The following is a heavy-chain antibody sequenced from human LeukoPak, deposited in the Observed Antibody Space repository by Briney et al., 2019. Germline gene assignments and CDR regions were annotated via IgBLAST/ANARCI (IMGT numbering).Heavy chain of an antibody. Sequence: PSETLSLTCTVSGGSISSYYWSWIRQPPGKGLEWIGYIYYSGSTYYNPSLKSRVTISVDTSKNQFSLKLSSVTAADTAVYYCARQGAGKGVDYWGQGTLVTVSS. D-gene: IGHD6-19*01. J-gene: IGHJ4*02. V-gene: IGHV4-59*08. CDR1: GGSISSYY. CDR2: IYYSGST. CDR3: ARQGAGKGVDY.